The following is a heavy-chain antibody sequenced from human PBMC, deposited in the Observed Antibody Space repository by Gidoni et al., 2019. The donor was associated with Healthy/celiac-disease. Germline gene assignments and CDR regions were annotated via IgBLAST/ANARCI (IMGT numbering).Heavy chain of an antibody. V-gene: IGHV3-30-3*01. CDR2: ISYDGSNK. CDR3: ARVDDDYGDYNYYGMDV. Sequence: QVQLVESGGGVVQPGGSLRLSCAASGFTFSSYAMHWVRQAPGKGLEWVAVISYDGSNKYYADSVKGRFTISRDNSKNTLYLQMNSLRAEDTAVYYCARVDDDYGDYNYYGMDVWGQGTTVTVSS. J-gene: IGHJ6*02. D-gene: IGHD4-17*01. CDR1: GFTFSSYA.